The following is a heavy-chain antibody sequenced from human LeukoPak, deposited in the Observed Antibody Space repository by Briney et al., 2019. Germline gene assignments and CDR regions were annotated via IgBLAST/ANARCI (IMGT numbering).Heavy chain of an antibody. CDR1: GFTFSSYG. J-gene: IGHJ4*02. CDR3: ARDPATMVRGVMNYFDY. CDR2: IWYDGGNK. Sequence: PGGSLRLSCAASGFTFSSYGMHWVRQAPGKGLEWVAVIWYDGGNKYYADSVKGRFTISRDNSKNTLYLQMNSLRAEDTAVYYCARDPATMVRGVMNYFDYWGQGTLVTVSS. D-gene: IGHD3-10*01. V-gene: IGHV3-33*01.